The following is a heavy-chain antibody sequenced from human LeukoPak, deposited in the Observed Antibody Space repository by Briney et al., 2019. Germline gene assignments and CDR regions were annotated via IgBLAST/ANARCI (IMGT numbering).Heavy chain of an antibody. D-gene: IGHD3-22*01. V-gene: IGHV3-21*01. J-gene: IGHJ4*02. CDR1: GFTFSIYS. CDR3: ARTYYDSSGYYQGEFDY. Sequence: GGSLRLSCAASGFTFSIYSMKWVRQAPGKGLEWVSSISSSSSYIYYAYSVKGRFTISRDNAKNSLYLQMNSLRAEDTAVYYCARTYYDSSGYYQGEFDYWGQGTLVTVSS. CDR2: ISSSSSYI.